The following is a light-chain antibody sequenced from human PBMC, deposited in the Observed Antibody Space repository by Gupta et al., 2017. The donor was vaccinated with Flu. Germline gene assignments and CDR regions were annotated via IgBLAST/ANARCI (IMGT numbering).Light chain of an antibody. V-gene: IGKV3-15*01. CDR1: ERVGIN. Sequence: ETVMTQSPATLSVSPGERATLSCRASERVGINVAWYQEKGGRTPRLLLYDASTRAPGVPTRFSGSGSGTEFTLTISSLQSEDVAAYYCLQYDHWLPAFGQETKVEIK. CDR3: LQYDHWLPA. CDR2: DAS. J-gene: IGKJ1*01.